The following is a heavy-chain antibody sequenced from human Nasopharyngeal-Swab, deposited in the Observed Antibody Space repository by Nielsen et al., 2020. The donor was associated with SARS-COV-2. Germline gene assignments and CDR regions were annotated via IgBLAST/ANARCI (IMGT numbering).Heavy chain of an antibody. J-gene: IGHJ4*02. Sequence: SLKISCAASGFTFDDYAMHWVRHAPGKGLEWVSGISWNSGSIGYADSVKGRFTISRDDAKNSLYLQMNSLRAEDTALYYCAKDRAMTTVTTMTLSYFDYWGQGTLVTVSS. CDR2: ISWNSGSI. D-gene: IGHD4-17*01. V-gene: IGHV3-9*01. CDR1: GFTFDDYA. CDR3: AKDRAMTTVTTMTLSYFDY.